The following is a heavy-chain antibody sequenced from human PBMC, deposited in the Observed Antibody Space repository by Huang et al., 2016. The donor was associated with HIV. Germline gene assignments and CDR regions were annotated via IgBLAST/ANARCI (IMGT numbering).Heavy chain of an antibody. Sequence: QVQLVESGGGVVQPGRSLRLSCAASGFTFSNYAMHWVRQAPGKGVDWVAVNSYDGSKKSYTDSLKGRFTISRDNSKNALYLQMNSLRAEDTAVYYCARRAVAGIYYYYYMDVWGKGTTVTVSS. D-gene: IGHD6-19*01. CDR3: ARRAVAGIYYYYYMDV. J-gene: IGHJ6*03. CDR2: NSYDGSKK. CDR1: GFTFSNYA. V-gene: IGHV3-30*10.